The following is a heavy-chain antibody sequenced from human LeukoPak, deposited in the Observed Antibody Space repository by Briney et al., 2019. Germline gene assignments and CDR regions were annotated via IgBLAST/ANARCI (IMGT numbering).Heavy chain of an antibody. Sequence: PGGSLRLSCAASGFTFSSYAMSWVRQAPGKGLEWVSTISGSGSGGSTYYADSVKGRFTISRDNSKATPYLQMNSLRAEDTAVYYCAKLLAVTNSYYFNYWGQGTLVTVSS. CDR1: GFTFSSYA. CDR3: AKLLAVTNSYYFNY. D-gene: IGHD6-19*01. CDR2: ISGSGSGGST. V-gene: IGHV3-23*01. J-gene: IGHJ4*02.